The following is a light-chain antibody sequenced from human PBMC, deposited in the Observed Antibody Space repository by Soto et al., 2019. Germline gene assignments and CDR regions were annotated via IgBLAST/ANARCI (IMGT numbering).Light chain of an antibody. CDR1: QSIISY. J-gene: IGKJ4*01. CDR3: QQYGSSPLT. Sequence: DIRRTQSPSSLSASVGDRVTTTFRASQSIISYLNFYQQKPGRAPKVLIYAASNLQDGVPSRFSGSGSGTDFTLTISRLEPEDFAVYYCQQYGSSPLTFGGGTKVDIK. V-gene: IGKV1-39*01. CDR2: AAS.